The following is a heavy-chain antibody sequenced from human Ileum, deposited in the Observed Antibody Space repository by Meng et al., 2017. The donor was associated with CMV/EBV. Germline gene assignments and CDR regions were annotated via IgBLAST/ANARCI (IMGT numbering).Heavy chain of an antibody. V-gene: IGHV4-4*07. CDR1: GVSLISYH. CDR2: IHPTGTT. CDR3: ARDLTNKWFYY. Sequence: QSQLQGSGPSLLQPSATPPPTCPGAGVSLISYHWYWIRQPAGKGLGWIGRIHPTGTTDDNPSLRSRVSMSLDKSKNQFSLKLTSVTAADSAVYLCARDLTNKWFYYWGQGTLVTVSS. J-gene: IGHJ4*02. D-gene: IGHD1-26*01.